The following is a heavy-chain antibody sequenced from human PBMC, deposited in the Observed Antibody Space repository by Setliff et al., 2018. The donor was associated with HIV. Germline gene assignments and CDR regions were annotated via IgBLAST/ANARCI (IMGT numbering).Heavy chain of an antibody. CDR1: GGSLIGYY. CDR2: IYYTEIT. D-gene: IGHD3-3*01. CDR3: ARDSPHANFGVVISDV. V-gene: IGHV4-59*12. Sequence: SETLSLTCTVSGGSLIGYYWSWIRQSPGKGLEWIGSIYYTEITNYNPSLKSRVTISLDTSKNQFSLKLSSVTAADTAVYYCARDSPHANFGVVISDVWGQGTTVTVSS. J-gene: IGHJ6*02.